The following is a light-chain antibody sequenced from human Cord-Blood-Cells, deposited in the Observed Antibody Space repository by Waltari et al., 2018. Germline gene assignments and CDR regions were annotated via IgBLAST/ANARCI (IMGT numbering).Light chain of an antibody. CDR3: QQYNNWPLTDQGRRT. CDR1: QSVSSN. Sequence: EIVMTQSPATLSVSPGERATLSCRPSQSVSSNLAWYQQKPGQAPRLLIYGASTRATGIPARFSGSGSGTEFTLTISSLQSEDFAVYYCQQYNNWPLTDQGRRTFGQGTKVEIK. V-gene: IGKV3-15*01. J-gene: IGKJ1*01. CDR2: GAS.